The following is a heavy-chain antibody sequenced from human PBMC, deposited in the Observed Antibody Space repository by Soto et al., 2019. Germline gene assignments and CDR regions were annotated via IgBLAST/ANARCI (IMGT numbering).Heavy chain of an antibody. CDR3: AREGSYGSRSGDY. CDR2: ISAYNGNT. CDR1: GYTFNRCG. V-gene: IGHV1-18*01. J-gene: IGHJ4*02. Sequence: QVRLVQSGAEEKKPGASVKVSCKASGYTFNRCGISWVRQAPGQGLEWMGWISAYNGNTNYAQKLQGRVTMTTDTSTSTAYMELRSLRSDDTPVDYGAREGSYGSRSGDYWGQGTLVTVSS. D-gene: IGHD3-10*01.